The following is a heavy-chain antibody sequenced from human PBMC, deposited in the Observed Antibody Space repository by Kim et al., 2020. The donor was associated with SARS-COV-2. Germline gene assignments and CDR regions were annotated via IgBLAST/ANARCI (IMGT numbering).Heavy chain of an antibody. D-gene: IGHD3-10*01. J-gene: IGHJ6*02. Sequence: YYADPVKGLFTSSRDNSKNTLYLRMNSLRAEDTAVYYCATFGYYYYGMDVWGQGTTVTVSS. CDR3: ATFGYYYYGMDV. V-gene: IGHV3-30*02.